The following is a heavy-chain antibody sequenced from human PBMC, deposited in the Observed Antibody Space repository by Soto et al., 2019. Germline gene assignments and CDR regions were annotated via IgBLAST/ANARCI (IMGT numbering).Heavy chain of an antibody. V-gene: IGHV3-73*02. CDR2: IRSKGHNYAT. Sequence: EVQLVESGGGLVQPGGSLKLSVAALGFAFGGLALYWVRQASGKGPEWVGRIRSKGHNYATEYAASVKGRFTISRDDSKNTAYLQMNSLQTEDTAVYYCTRDLFSYDYSGILWFDPWGQGTLVTVSS. D-gene: IGHD3-16*01. CDR1: GFAFGGLA. J-gene: IGHJ5*02. CDR3: TRDLFSYDYSGILWFDP.